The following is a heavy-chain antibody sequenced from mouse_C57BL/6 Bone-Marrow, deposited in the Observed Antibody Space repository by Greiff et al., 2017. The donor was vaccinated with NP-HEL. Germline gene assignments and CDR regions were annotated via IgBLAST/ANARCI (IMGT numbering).Heavy chain of an antibody. CDR1: GFSFNTYA. V-gene: IGHV10-1*01. Sequence: DVMLVESGGGLVQPKGSLKLSCAASGFSFNTYAMNWVRQAPGQGLEWVARIRSKSNNYATYYADSVKDRFTISRDDSESMLYLQMNNLKTEDTAMYYCVSPASFAYWGQGTLVTVSA. CDR3: VSPASFAY. D-gene: IGHD6-1*01. J-gene: IGHJ3*01. CDR2: IRSKSNNYAT.